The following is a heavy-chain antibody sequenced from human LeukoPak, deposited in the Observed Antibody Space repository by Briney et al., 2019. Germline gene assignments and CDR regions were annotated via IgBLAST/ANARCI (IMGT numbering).Heavy chain of an antibody. Sequence: SQTLSLTCAVSGGSLSSGGYSWSWIRQPPGKGLEWIGYIYHSGSTYYNPSLKSRVTISVDRSKNQFSLKLSSVTAADTAVYYCASRVPGAFDIWGQGTMVTVSS. V-gene: IGHV4-30-2*01. CDR1: GGSLSSGGYS. CDR3: ASRVPGAFDI. CDR2: IYHSGST. J-gene: IGHJ3*02. D-gene: IGHD3-10*01.